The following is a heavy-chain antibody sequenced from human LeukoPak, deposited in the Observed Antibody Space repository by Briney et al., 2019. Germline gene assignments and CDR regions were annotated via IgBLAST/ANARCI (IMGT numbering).Heavy chain of an antibody. CDR3: ARGTDCSGGSCLDY. Sequence: ASVKVSCKASGHTFTGYFIHWVRRAPGQGLEWMGRINPNSGGAKYAQKFQGRVTMTRDTSISTVYMELSRLRSDDTAVYYCARGTDCSGGSCLDYWGQGTLVTVSS. CDR1: GHTFTGYF. V-gene: IGHV1-2*06. J-gene: IGHJ4*02. CDR2: INPNSGGA. D-gene: IGHD2-15*01.